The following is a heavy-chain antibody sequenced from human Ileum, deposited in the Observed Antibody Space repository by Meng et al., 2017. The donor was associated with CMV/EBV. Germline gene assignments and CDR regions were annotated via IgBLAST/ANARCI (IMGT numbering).Heavy chain of an antibody. CDR1: YD. CDR3: TRGLGRTPTITVFGVVRGGLDV. D-gene: IGHD3-3*01. J-gene: IGHJ6*02. V-gene: IGHV1-8*01. Sequence: YDINWVRQATGQGLEWMGWMNPISGYTGYAQKFQGRVTMTRNTSISTAYMELSSLRSEDTAVYYCTRGLGRTPTITVFGVVRGGLDVWGQGTTVTVSS. CDR2: MNPISGYT.